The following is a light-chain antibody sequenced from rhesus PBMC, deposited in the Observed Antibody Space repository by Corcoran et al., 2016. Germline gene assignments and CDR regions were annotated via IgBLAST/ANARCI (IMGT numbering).Light chain of an antibody. J-gene: IGLJ1*01. CDR1: SSDIGASKY. Sequence: QAALTQPRSVSGSPGQSVTISCTGTSSDIGASKYVSWYQQHPSTAPKLMIYEVTKRPPGVSDRFSGSKSGNTASLTISGLQPEDEADYYCSSYAGTNTYIFAAGTRLSVL. V-gene: IGLV2-32*02. CDR3: SSYAGTNTYI. CDR2: EVT.